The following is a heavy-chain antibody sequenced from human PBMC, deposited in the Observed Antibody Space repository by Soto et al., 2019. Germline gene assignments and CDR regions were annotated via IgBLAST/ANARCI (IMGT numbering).Heavy chain of an antibody. V-gene: IGHV4-34*01. D-gene: IGHD5-18*01. CDR1: GGSFSGYY. Sequence: SETLSLTCAVYGGSFSGYYWSWIRQPPGKGLEWIGEINHSGSTNYNPSLKSRVTISVDTSKNQFSLKLSSVTAADTAVYYCARDEYSYGYGYYYYGMDVWGQGTTVTVSS. CDR2: INHSGST. CDR3: ARDEYSYGYGYYYYGMDV. J-gene: IGHJ6*02.